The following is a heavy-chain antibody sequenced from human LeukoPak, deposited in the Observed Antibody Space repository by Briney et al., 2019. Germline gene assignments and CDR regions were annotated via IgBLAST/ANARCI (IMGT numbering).Heavy chain of an antibody. Sequence: ASVKVSCKASGYTFTGYYMHWVRQAPGQGLEWMGWINPSSGGTNYAQKFQGRVTMTRDTSITTAYMDLSSLRSDDTAVYYCARSPGSSGYVDYWGQGTLVTVSS. D-gene: IGHD6-19*01. J-gene: IGHJ4*02. V-gene: IGHV1-2*02. CDR2: INPSSGGT. CDR3: ARSPGSSGYVDY. CDR1: GYTFTGYY.